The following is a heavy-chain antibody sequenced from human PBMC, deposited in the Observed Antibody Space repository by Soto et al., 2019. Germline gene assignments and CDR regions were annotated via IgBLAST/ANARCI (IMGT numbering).Heavy chain of an antibody. D-gene: IGHD6-13*01. V-gene: IGHV4-59*11. CDR3: ARLTDSSSWSRFDY. CDR1: GVALSRHY. J-gene: IGHJ4*02. CDR2: AYYSGNT. Sequence: SGTLWLTCSVGGVALSRHYWSWIRQSPGKGLEWIGYAYYSGNTNYNPSLKSRVAISVDTSKKQFSLKLTSVTIADTAVYYCARLTDSSSWSRFDYWGLGTLVTDSS.